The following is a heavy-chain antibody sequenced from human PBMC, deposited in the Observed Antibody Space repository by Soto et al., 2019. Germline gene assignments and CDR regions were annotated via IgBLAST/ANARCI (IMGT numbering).Heavy chain of an antibody. Sequence: SLTLFLTSAVSSGTSRSSNWWSWVNQPPGKGLEWIGEIYHSGSTNYNPSLKSRVTISVDKSKNQFSLKLSSVTAADTAVYYCARMGYSSGWPSEEVGYYFDYWGQGTLVTVSS. CDR3: ARMGYSSGWPSEEVGYYFDY. CDR1: SGTSRSSNW. CDR2: IYHSGST. D-gene: IGHD6-19*01. J-gene: IGHJ4*02. V-gene: IGHV4-4*02.